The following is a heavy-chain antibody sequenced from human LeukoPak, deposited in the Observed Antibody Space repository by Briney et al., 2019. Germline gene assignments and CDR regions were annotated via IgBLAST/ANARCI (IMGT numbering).Heavy chain of an antibody. J-gene: IGHJ4*02. D-gene: IGHD3-22*01. CDR1: GGSISSYY. CDR3: ARGSRSYDSSGYLNY. V-gene: IGHV4-59*01. CDR2: IYDSGST. Sequence: PSETLSLTCTVSGGSISSYYWTWIRQPPGKGLEWIGTIYDSGSTNYNPSLKSRVTISVDTSKNQFSLKLSSVTAADTAVYYCARGSRSYDSSGYLNYWGQGTLVTVSS.